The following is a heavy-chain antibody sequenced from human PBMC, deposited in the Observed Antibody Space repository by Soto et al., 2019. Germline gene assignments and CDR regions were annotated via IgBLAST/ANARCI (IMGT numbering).Heavy chain of an antibody. D-gene: IGHD5-12*01. CDR1: GGSISSYY. J-gene: IGHJ5*02. Sequence: KPSETLSLTCTVSGGSISSYYWSWIRQPPGKGLEWIGYIYYSGSTNYNPSLKSRVTISVDTSKNQFSLKLSSVTAADTAVYYCARLKGATLRRFDPWGQGTLVTVSS. CDR3: ARLKGATLRRFDP. CDR2: IYYSGST. V-gene: IGHV4-59*08.